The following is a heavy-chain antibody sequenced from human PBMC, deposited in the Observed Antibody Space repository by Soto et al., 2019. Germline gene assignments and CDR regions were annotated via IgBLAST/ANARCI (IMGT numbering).Heavy chain of an antibody. J-gene: IGHJ6*02. CDR2: ISYDGNEK. V-gene: IGHV3-30*03. CDR1: GFAFSTYG. CDR3: ARDRGGYGPPDV. D-gene: IGHD3-10*01. Sequence: PGGSLRLSCAATGFAFSTYGMHWVRQAPGKGREWVAAISYDGNEKYYADSLQGRFTISRDNSKNALYLQMNSLRVEDTAVYYCARDRGGYGPPDVWGQGTTVTVSS.